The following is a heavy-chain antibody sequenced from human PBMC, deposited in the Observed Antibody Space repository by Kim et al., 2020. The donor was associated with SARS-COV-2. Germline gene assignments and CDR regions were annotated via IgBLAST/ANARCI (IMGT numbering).Heavy chain of an antibody. D-gene: IGHD3-10*01. CDR2: IYYSGST. CDR1: GGSISSYY. CDR3: ARHKTTMVRGVTGWFDP. Sequence: SETLSLTCTVSGGSISSYYWSWIRQPPGKGLEWIGYIYYSGSTNYNPPLKSRVTISVDTSKNQFSLKLSSVTAADTAVYYCARHKTTMVRGVTGWFDPWGQGTLVTVSS. J-gene: IGHJ5*02. V-gene: IGHV4-59*08.